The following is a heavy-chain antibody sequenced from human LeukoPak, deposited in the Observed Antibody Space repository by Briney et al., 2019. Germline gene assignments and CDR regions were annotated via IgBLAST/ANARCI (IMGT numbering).Heavy chain of an antibody. D-gene: IGHD1-26*01. J-gene: IGHJ4*02. Sequence: GGSLRLSCAPSGFTFSRHGMHWVRQAPGKGLEWVSSISSSSSYIYYADSVKGRFTISRDNAKNSLYLQMNGLRAEDTAVYYCARLDSGSYYTAIDYWGQGTLVTVSS. CDR3: ARLDSGSYYTAIDY. V-gene: IGHV3-21*01. CDR1: GFTFSRHG. CDR2: ISSSSSYI.